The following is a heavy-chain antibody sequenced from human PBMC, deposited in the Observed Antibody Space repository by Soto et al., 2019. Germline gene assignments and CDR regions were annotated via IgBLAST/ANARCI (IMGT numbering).Heavy chain of an antibody. V-gene: IGHV3-23*01. Sequence: GGSLRLSCAASGFTFSSYVMSWVRQAPGKGLEWVSGISGSGGSTYYADSVKGRFIISRDNSKNTLYLQMNSLRAEDTAVYYCAKSRYSYEAYYYGMDVWGQGTTVTVSS. J-gene: IGHJ6*02. D-gene: IGHD5-18*01. CDR2: ISGSGGST. CDR3: AKSRYSYEAYYYGMDV. CDR1: GFTFSSYV.